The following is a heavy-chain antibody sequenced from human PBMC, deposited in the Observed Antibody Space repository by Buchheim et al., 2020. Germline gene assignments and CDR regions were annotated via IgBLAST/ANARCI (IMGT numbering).Heavy chain of an antibody. J-gene: IGHJ4*02. CDR2: ISGGGAYT. CDR3: AKDTEGGATSLDY. D-gene: IGHD1-26*01. CDR1: GFTFSSYA. V-gene: IGHV3-23*01. Sequence: EVQLLESGGGLIQPGGSLRLSCGASGFTFSSYAMNWVRQAPGKGLEWVSTISGGGAYTYYADSVKGRFTVSRDNSKNTLYLQMNSLRAEDTAVYYCAKDTEGGATSLDYWGQGTL.